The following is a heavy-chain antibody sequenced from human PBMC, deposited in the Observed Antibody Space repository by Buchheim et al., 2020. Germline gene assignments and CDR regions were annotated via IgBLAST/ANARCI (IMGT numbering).Heavy chain of an antibody. Sequence: QVQLQESGPGLVKPSQTLSLTCRVSGDSISSGGYYWSWVRQLPGKGLEWIGYIYPSGSTYYNPSLASRVTISVDTSQTPLSLKVTSVTAADTAMYYCARQAVPQQPSHFDYWGQGTL. CDR3: ARQAVPQQPSHFDY. CDR1: GDSISSGGYY. J-gene: IGHJ4*02. V-gene: IGHV4-31*03. D-gene: IGHD6-13*01. CDR2: IYPSGST.